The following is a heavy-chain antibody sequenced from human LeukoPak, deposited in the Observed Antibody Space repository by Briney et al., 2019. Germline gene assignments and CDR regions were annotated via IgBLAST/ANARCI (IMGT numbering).Heavy chain of an antibody. D-gene: IGHD3-22*01. CDR3: ARTYYYDSSGSYYFDY. CDR1: GGSISSGGYY. J-gene: IGHJ4*02. CDR2: IYYSGST. Sequence: SQTLPLTCTVSGGSISSGGYYWSWIRQHPGKGLEWIGYIYYSGSTYYNPSLKSRVTISVDTSKNQFSLKLSSVTAADTAVYYCARTYYYDSSGSYYFDYWGQGTLVTVSS. V-gene: IGHV4-31*03.